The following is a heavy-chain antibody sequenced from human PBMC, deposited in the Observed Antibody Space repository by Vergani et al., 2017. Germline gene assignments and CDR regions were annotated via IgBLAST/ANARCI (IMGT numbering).Heavy chain of an antibody. CDR2: IIPIFGTA. V-gene: IGHV1-69*12. J-gene: IGHJ3*02. CDR3: ARGTSMTTVTNDAFDI. CDR1: GGTFSSYA. D-gene: IGHD4-17*01. Sequence: QVQLVQSGAEVKKPGSSVKVSCKASGGTFSSYAISWVRQAPGQGLEWTGGIIPIFGTANYAQKFQGRVTITADESTSTAYMELSSLRSEDTAVYYCARGTSMTTVTNDAFDIWGQGTMVTVSS.